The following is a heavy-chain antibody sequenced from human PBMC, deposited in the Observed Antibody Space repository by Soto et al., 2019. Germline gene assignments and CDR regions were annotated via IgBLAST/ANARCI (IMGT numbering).Heavy chain of an antibody. CDR2: IDPGDSDT. Sequence: GESLKISCKGSGYSFTSYWIGWVRQMPGKGLEWMGIIDPGDSDTRYSPSFKGQVTISADKSISTAYLQWSSLKASDTAMYYCASGAYSSSSAFDIWGQGTMVTVSS. D-gene: IGHD6-6*01. CDR3: ASGAYSSSSAFDI. CDR1: GYSFTSYW. V-gene: IGHV5-51*01. J-gene: IGHJ3*02.